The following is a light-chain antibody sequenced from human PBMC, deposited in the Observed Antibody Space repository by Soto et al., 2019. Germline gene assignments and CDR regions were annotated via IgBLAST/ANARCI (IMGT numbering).Light chain of an antibody. V-gene: IGKV1-33*01. J-gene: IGKJ1*01. CDR2: DAS. CDR3: QQYDNLPRT. CDR1: QDISNY. Sequence: QMTQYPYSLSASVGDRVTITCQASQDISNYLNWYQQKPGKAPKLLIYDASNLETGVPSRFSGSGSGTDFTFTISSLQPEDIATYYCQQYDNLPRTFCQGTKVDI.